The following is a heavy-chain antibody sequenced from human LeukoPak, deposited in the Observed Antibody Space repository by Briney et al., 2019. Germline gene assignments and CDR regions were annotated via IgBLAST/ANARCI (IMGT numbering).Heavy chain of an antibody. V-gene: IGHV4-59*01. Sequence: PSGTLSLTCTVSGGSISGYYWSWIRQPPGKGLEWLGHIYYSGSTSYNPSLKSRITISVDPSKNQFSLRLSYVTAADTAVYYCAREASTYYYDSSGYYPNWFDPWGQGTLVTVSS. CDR1: GGSISGYY. J-gene: IGHJ5*02. CDR3: AREASTYYYDSSGYYPNWFDP. D-gene: IGHD3-22*01. CDR2: IYYSGST.